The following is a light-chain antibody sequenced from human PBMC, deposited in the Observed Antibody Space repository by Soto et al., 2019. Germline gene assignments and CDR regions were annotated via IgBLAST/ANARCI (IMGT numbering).Light chain of an antibody. J-gene: IGKJ5*01. V-gene: IGKV3-11*01. CDR3: QQRSNWPPIT. CDR1: QSVSSN. CDR2: GAS. Sequence: EKVMTQSPATLSVSPGERAILSCSSSQSVSSNLAWYQQKPGQAPRLLIYGASTRAIDIPARFSGSGSETDFTLTISSLEPEDAAVYYCQQRSNWPPITFGQGTRLEI.